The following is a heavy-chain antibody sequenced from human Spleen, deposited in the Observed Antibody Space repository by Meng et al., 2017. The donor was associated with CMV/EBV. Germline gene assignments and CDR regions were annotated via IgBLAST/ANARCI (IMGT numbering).Heavy chain of an antibody. CDR1: GFSFGSYG. D-gene: IGHD3-3*01. J-gene: IGHJ4*02. CDR3: AKDDSAYFDFRSGYSTPPDY. Sequence: GESLKISCAASGFSFGSYGMQWVRQAPGKGLEWVSFIRYDGNNKDYGASVKGRFTVSRDNSKNMVYLQMNSLRAEDTAVYYFAKDDSAYFDFRSGYSTPPDYWGQGTLVTVSS. CDR2: IRYDGNNK. V-gene: IGHV3-30*02.